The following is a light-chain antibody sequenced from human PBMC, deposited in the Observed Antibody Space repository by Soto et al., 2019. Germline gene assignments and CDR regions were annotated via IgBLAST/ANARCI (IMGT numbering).Light chain of an antibody. CDR1: SSDVGYYNY. Sequence: QSVLTQPPSASGSPGQSVTISCTGTSSDVGYYNYVSWYQQHPGKAPKLMIYEVNKRPSGVPDRFSGSKSGNTASLTVSVLQAEDEADYYCSSHAGYNNFYVFGTGTKVTVL. CDR3: SSHAGYNNFYV. CDR2: EVN. J-gene: IGLJ1*01. V-gene: IGLV2-8*01.